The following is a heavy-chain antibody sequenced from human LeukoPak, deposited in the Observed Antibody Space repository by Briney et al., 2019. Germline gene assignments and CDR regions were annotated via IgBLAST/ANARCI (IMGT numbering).Heavy chain of an antibody. CDR2: ISWNSGSI. Sequence: GRSLRLSCAASGFTFDDYAMHWVRQAPGEGLEWVSGISWNSGSIGYADSVKGRFTISRDNAKNSLYLQMNSLRAEDTALYYCARGGISSSGRGDYYFDYWGQGTLVTVSS. J-gene: IGHJ4*02. CDR3: ARGGISSSGRGDYYFDY. D-gene: IGHD6-19*01. CDR1: GFTFDDYA. V-gene: IGHV3-9*01.